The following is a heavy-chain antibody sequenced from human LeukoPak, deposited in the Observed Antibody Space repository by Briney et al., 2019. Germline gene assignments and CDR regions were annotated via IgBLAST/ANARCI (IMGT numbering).Heavy chain of an antibody. CDR1: GYTFTSYG. CDR2: ISAYNGNT. V-gene: IGHV1-18*01. D-gene: IGHD2-21*02. Sequence: KVSCKASGYTFTSYGISWVRQAPGQGLEWMGWISAYNGNTNYAQKLQGRFTMTTDTSSNTAYMELKNLGSDDTAVYYCAREGGDSDITDYWGQGTLVTVSS. J-gene: IGHJ4*02. CDR3: AREGGDSDITDY.